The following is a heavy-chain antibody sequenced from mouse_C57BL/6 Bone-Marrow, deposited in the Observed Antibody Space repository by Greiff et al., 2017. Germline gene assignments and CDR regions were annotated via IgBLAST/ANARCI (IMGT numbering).Heavy chain of an antibody. V-gene: IGHV5-12*01. CDR2: ISNGGGST. D-gene: IGHD2-3*01. J-gene: IGHJ4*01. Sequence: DVQLQESGGGLVQPGGSLKLSCAASGFTFSDYYMYWVRQTPEKRLEWVAYISNGGGSTYYPDTVKGRFTISRDNAKNTLYLQMSRLKSEDTAMYYCARPDGYYAMDDWGQGTSVTVSS. CDR3: ARPDGYYAMDD. CDR1: GFTFSDYY.